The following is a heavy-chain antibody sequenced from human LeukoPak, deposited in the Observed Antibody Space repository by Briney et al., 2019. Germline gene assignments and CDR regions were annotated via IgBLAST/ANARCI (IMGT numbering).Heavy chain of an antibody. CDR3: ARATRSRYCSSTSCYSQYYGMDV. V-gene: IGHV3-21*01. J-gene: IGHJ6*02. Sequence: GGSLRLSCAASGFTFSSYAMSWVRQAPGKGLEWVSSISSSSSYIYYADSVKGRFTISRDNAKNSLYLQMNSLRAEDTAVYYCARATRSRYCSSTSCYSQYYGMDVWGQGTTVTVSS. CDR2: ISSSSSYI. CDR1: GFTFSSYA. D-gene: IGHD2-2*01.